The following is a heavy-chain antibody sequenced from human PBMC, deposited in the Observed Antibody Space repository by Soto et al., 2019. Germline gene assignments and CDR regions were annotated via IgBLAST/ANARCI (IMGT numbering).Heavy chain of an antibody. J-gene: IGHJ1*01. D-gene: IGHD7-27*01. Sequence: SETLSLTCTVSGGSISSAAYFWSWIRQSPDKGLEWIGHIYDGGTTYSSPSLKGRVTISADTSETQFSLKLNSVSAADTAVYYCARGPSGDKVYSWGQGIQVPVSS. V-gene: IGHV4-30-4*01. CDR1: GGSISSAAYF. CDR2: IYDGGTT. CDR3: ARGPSGDKVYS.